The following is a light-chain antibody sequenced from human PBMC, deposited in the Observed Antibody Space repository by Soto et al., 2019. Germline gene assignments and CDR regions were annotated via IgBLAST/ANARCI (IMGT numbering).Light chain of an antibody. CDR2: DVS. CDR1: SSAVGGYNY. V-gene: IGLV2-14*01. Sequence: QSVLAQPASGSGAPGQSITISCTGTSSAVGGYNYVSWYQQHPGKAPKLMIYDVSNRPSGVSNRFSGSKSGNTASLTISGLQAEDEADYYCSSYTSSSTYVFGTGTKVTVL. J-gene: IGLJ1*01. CDR3: SSYTSSSTYV.